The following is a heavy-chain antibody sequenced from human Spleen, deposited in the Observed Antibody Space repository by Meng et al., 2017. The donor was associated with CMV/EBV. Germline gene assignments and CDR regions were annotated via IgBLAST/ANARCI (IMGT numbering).Heavy chain of an antibody. CDR3: ARSTNGYNYGPLDY. CDR1: GGSFSGYY. CDR2: INHSGST. D-gene: IGHD5-24*01. Sequence: VQPQQWGAGLLKPSETLSLTCAVYGGSFSGYYWSWIRQPPGKGLEWIGEINHSGSTNYNPSLKSRVTISVDTSKNQFSLKLSSVTAADTAVYYCARSTNGYNYGPLDYWGQGTLVTVSS. J-gene: IGHJ4*02. V-gene: IGHV4-34*01.